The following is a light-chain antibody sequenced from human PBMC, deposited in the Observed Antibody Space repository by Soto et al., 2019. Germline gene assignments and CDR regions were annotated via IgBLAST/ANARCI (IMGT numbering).Light chain of an antibody. CDR2: DAS. Sequence: DIQMTQSPSTLSASVGDRVTITCRASQSISSWLAWYQQKPGKAPKLLIYDASSLESGVPSRFSGSGSGTEFTLTISSLQPDDVATYYCKQYNSYLYAFGQGNKLEIK. CDR3: KQYNSYLYA. V-gene: IGKV1-5*01. CDR1: QSISSW. J-gene: IGKJ2*01.